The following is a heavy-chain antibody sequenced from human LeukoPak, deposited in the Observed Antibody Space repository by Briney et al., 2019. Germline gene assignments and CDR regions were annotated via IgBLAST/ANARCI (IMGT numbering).Heavy chain of an antibody. J-gene: IGHJ4*02. CDR3: ARANWGFRMNYIDY. Sequence: SQTLSLTCAVSGGSISSGGYSWRWIRQPPGKGLEWLGYIYYSGSTYYNPSLKSRVTISVDTSKNQYSLKLSTVTAADTAVYYCARANWGFRMNYIDYWGQGTLVTVSS. CDR1: GGSISSGGYS. CDR2: IYYSGST. D-gene: IGHD7-27*01. V-gene: IGHV4-30-4*07.